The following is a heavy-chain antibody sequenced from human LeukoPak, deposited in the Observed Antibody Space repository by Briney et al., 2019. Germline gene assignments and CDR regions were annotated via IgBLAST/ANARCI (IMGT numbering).Heavy chain of an antibody. CDR2: IYKNAIT. J-gene: IGHJ3*02. CDR1: GFTVSSNY. Sequence: GGSLRLSCAASGFTVSSNYMTWVRQAPGKGLEWVSVIYKNAITYHADSVKGRFTISRDNSKNTLYLQMNSLRAEDTAAYYCARDSVSDYYDSSGYRYDAFDIWGQGTMVTVSS. CDR3: ARDSVSDYYDSSGYRYDAFDI. D-gene: IGHD3-22*01. V-gene: IGHV3-66*03.